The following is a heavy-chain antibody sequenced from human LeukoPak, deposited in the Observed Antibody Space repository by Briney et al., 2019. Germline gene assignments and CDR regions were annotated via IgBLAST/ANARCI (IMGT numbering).Heavy chain of an antibody. J-gene: IGHJ6*02. CDR2: IYSGGST. D-gene: IGHD3-22*01. CDR1: GFTVSSNY. V-gene: IGHV3-53*01. Sequence: GGSLRLSCAASGFTVSSNYMSWVRQAPGKGLEWVSVIYSGGSTYYADSVKGRFTISRDNSKNTVYLQMNSLRAEDTAVYYCARDGTGLIDYYYYGMDVWGQGTTVTVSS. CDR3: ARDGTGLIDYYYYGMDV.